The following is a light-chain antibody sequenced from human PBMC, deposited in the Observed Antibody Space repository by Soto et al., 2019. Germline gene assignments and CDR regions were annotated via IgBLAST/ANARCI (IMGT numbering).Light chain of an antibody. CDR1: QSLSGSY. CDR2: DAS. CDR3: QQRSIWPLT. Sequence: EIVLTQSPGTLSLSPGHRATLSCRASQSLSGSYFAWYQQKPGQAPRLLIYDASNRATGIPDRFSGSGSGTDFTLTISNLEPEDSAVYYCQQRSIWPLTFGGGTKVDIK. J-gene: IGKJ4*01. V-gene: IGKV3D-20*02.